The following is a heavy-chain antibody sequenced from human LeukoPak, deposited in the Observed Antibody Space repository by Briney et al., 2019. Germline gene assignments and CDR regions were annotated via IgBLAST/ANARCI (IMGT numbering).Heavy chain of an antibody. J-gene: IGHJ4*02. CDR2: INPNSGGT. D-gene: IGHD3-16*02. Sequence: ASVTVSCKASGYTFTGYYMHWVRQAPGQGLEWMGWINPNSGGTNYAQKFQGRVTMTRDTSISTAYMELSRLRSDDTAVYYCARDYVWGSYRYTGSRHWGQGTLVTVSS. CDR1: GYTFTGYY. CDR3: ARDYVWGSYRYTGSRH. V-gene: IGHV1-2*02.